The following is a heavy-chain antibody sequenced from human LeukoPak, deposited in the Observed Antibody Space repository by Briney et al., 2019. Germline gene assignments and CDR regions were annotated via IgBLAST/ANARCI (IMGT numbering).Heavy chain of an antibody. D-gene: IGHD2-15*01. Sequence: GGSLRLSCAASGFTFSSYTMNWVRQAPGKGLEGVSSISSSSRYIYYADSVRGQFTISRDNAKNSLYLQMNSLRAEDTAVYYCARGSVYWSGGTCYLNWFDHWGQGTLVTVSS. CDR1: GFTFSSYT. V-gene: IGHV3-21*01. CDR2: ISSSSRYI. CDR3: ARGSVYWSGGTCYLNWFDH. J-gene: IGHJ5*02.